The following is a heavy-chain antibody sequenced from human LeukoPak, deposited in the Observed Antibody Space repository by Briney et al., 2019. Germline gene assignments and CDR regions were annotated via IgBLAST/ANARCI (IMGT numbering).Heavy chain of an antibody. CDR2: INPNSGGT. V-gene: IGHV1-2*02. CDR3: ARISYNIRYRVAFDI. CDR1: GYTFTGYY. J-gene: IGHJ3*02. D-gene: IGHD2-8*01. Sequence: ASVRVSCKASGYTFTGYYMHWVRQAPGQGLEWMGWINPNSGGTNYAQKFQGRVSMTRDTSISTAYMELSRLRSDDTAVYYCARISYNIRYRVAFDIWVQATIATVPS.